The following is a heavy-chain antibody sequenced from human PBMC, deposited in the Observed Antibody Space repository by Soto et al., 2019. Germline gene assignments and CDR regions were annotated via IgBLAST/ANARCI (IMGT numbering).Heavy chain of an antibody. D-gene: IGHD5-18*01. CDR3: VRRDDDTAMDP. Sequence: HPGGSLRRSCAVSGFTLSSSRMHWVRQAPGKGLVWVSRINSDGRTTSYADSVKGRFTISRDNAKNTLYLQMNSLRAEDTAVYYCVRRDDDTAMDPWGQGTLVTVSS. CDR1: GFTLSSSR. V-gene: IGHV3-74*01. J-gene: IGHJ5*02. CDR2: INSDGRTT.